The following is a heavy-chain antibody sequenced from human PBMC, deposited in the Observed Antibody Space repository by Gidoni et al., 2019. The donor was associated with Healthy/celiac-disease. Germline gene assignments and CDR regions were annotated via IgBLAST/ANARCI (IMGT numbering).Heavy chain of an antibody. CDR2: IYYSGST. V-gene: IGHV4-59*01. D-gene: IGHD3-16*01. Sequence: QVQLQESGPGLVKPSETLFLTCTVSGGSISSYYWSWIRQPPGKGLEWIGSIYYSGSTNYNPSLKSRVTISVDTSKNQFSLKLSSVTAADTAVYYCARARALIWFDPWGQGTLVTVSS. CDR3: ARARALIWFDP. CDR1: GGSISSYY. J-gene: IGHJ5*02.